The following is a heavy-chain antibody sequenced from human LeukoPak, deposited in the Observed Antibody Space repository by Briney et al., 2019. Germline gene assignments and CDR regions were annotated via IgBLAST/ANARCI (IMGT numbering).Heavy chain of an antibody. Sequence: GGSLRLSCAASGFTFGNYAMGWVRQTPEKGLEWVSAISDSGGNTYYTDSVKGRFTISRDNSKNTLYLQMSSLRADDTAVYYCAKGSPLLRLTAYWGQGTLVTVSS. V-gene: IGHV3-23*01. D-gene: IGHD2-21*02. J-gene: IGHJ4*02. CDR2: ISDSGGNT. CDR3: AKGSPLLRLTAY. CDR1: GFTFGNYA.